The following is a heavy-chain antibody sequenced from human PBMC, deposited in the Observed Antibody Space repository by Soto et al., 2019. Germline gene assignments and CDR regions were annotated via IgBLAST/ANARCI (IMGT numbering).Heavy chain of an antibody. CDR3: ASAGHCSRASCLTFNY. Sequence: PGGSLRLSCAASGFTFSSFWMSWVRQAPGRGLEWLANIKQDGSEKYYVDSVKGRFTISRGNAKNSLYLQMNSLRVEDTAVYYCASAGHCSRASCLTFNYWGQGALVTVSS. J-gene: IGHJ4*02. V-gene: IGHV3-7*03. CDR1: GFTFSSFW. D-gene: IGHD2-2*01. CDR2: IKQDGSEK.